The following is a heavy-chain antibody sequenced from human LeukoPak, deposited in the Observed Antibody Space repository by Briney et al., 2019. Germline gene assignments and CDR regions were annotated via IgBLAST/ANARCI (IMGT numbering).Heavy chain of an antibody. V-gene: IGHV4-59*12. Sequence: SETLSLTCTVSGGSISSYYWSWIRQPPGKGLEWIGYIYYSGSTNYNPSLKSRVTISVDTSKNQFSLKLSSVTAADTAVYYCARVRYCSSTSCPWGQGTLVTVSS. CDR2: IYYSGST. CDR3: ARVRYCSSTSCP. CDR1: GGSISSYY. D-gene: IGHD2-2*01. J-gene: IGHJ5*02.